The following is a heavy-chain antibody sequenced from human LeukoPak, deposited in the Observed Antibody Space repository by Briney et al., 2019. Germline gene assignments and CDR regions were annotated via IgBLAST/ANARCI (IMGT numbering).Heavy chain of an antibody. CDR1: GCTFTSND. CDR2: MNPNSGNT. J-gene: IGHJ4*02. Sequence: ASVKVSCKASGCTFTSNDINWVRQATGQGLEWMGWMNPNSGNTAYEQKFQGRVTMTRNTAISTAYMELSSLRSEDTAVYYCARPKSKYDSSGYYPLDYWGQGTLVTVSS. CDR3: ARPKSKYDSSGYYPLDY. V-gene: IGHV1-8*01. D-gene: IGHD3-22*01.